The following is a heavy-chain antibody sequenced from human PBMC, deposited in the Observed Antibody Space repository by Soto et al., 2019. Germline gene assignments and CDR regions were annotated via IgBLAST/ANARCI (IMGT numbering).Heavy chain of an antibody. J-gene: IGHJ4*02. CDR1: GFNVNSDY. Sequence: ESGGGLIHPGGSLRLSCAASGFNVNSDYMNWVRQTPGKGLEWVASIYSGETTYYADSVRCRFTISSDKSKNTLYFQLSSLRIEDTAVYYCTRDGRGLGRLSLFEYWGQGVLVTVSS. D-gene: IGHD2-21*02. CDR3: TRDGRGLGRLSLFEY. V-gene: IGHV3-53*01. CDR2: IYSGETT.